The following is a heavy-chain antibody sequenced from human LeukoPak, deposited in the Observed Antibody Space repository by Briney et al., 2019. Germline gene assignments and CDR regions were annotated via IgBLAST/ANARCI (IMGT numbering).Heavy chain of an antibody. Sequence: SETLSLTCTVSGGSISSYYWSWIRQPPGKGLEWSGYIYYSGSTNYNPSLKSRVTISVDTSKNQFSLKLSSVTAADTAVYYCARGYYDFWSGYSYYYGMDVWGQGTTVTVSS. D-gene: IGHD3-3*01. CDR2: IYYSGST. J-gene: IGHJ6*02. CDR1: GGSISSYY. V-gene: IGHV4-59*01. CDR3: ARGYYDFWSGYSYYYGMDV.